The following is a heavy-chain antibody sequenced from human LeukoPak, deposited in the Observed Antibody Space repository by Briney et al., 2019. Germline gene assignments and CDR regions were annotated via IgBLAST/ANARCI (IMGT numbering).Heavy chain of an antibody. CDR2: VFHSGNT. CDR1: GFTFTNYW. Sequence: GSLRLSCAASGFTFTNYWMTWVRQTPGKGLEWIGEVFHSGNTNYNPSLESRVAISVDKSKNHLSLKLNSVTAADTAVYFCARGPAIFYYLDYWGQGALVIVSS. V-gene: IGHV4-4*01. J-gene: IGHJ4*02. CDR3: ARGPAIFYYLDY. D-gene: IGHD3-3*02.